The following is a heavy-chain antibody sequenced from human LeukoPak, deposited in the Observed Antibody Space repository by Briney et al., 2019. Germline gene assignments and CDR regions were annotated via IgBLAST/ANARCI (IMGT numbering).Heavy chain of an antibody. CDR3: ARVWGSRKYDFWSGTDY. V-gene: IGHV4-31*03. Sequence: SETLSLTCTVSGGSISSGGYYWSWIRQHPGKGLEWIGYIYYSGSTYYNPSLKSRVTISVDTSKNQFSLKLSSVTAADTAVYYCARVWGSRKYDFWSGTDYWGQGTLVTVSS. CDR2: IYYSGST. D-gene: IGHD3-3*01. CDR1: GGSISSGGYY. J-gene: IGHJ4*02.